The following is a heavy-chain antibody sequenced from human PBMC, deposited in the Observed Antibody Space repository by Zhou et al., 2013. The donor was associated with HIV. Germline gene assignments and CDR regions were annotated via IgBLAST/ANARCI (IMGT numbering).Heavy chain of an antibody. D-gene: IGHD3-22*01. CDR1: GASFRDSYA. J-gene: IGHJ3*02. CDR2: VIPFFGRP. V-gene: IGHV1-69*04. CDR3: AREVARDSSGYHRLGAFDI. Sequence: QVQLVQSGAEVKKPGSSVKVSCRASGASFRDSYAITWVRQAPGQGLEWMGRVIPFFGRPNYAQKFQGRVTIIADMSTSTAYLELRGLRSDDTALYYCAREVARDSSGYHRLGAFDIWGQGTMVTVSS.